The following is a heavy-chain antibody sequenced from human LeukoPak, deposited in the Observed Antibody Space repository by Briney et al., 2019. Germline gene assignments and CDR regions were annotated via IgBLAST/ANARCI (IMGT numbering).Heavy chain of an antibody. Sequence: GGSLRLSCAASGFTFSSFEMNWVGQAPGKGLDWVANIHEDGSDKYYVDSVNGRFTISRDNVKNSLYLQMNSLRAEDTAVYYCARTLRLNTPRAFDIWGEGTQAAVSS. CDR2: IHEDGSDK. D-gene: IGHD2-8*01. V-gene: IGHV3-7*05. J-gene: IGHJ3*02. CDR3: ARTLRLNTPRAFDI. CDR1: GFTFSSFE.